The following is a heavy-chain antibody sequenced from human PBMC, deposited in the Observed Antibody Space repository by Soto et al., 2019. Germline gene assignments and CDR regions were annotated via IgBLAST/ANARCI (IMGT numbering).Heavy chain of an antibody. CDR3: ARTYDLFPSGAPEYYFDY. J-gene: IGHJ4*02. Sequence: SETLSLTCTVSGGSISSYYWSWIRQPPGRGLEWIGYIYYSGSTNYNPSLKSRVTISVDTSKNQFSLKLSSVTAADTAVYYCARTYDLFPSGAPEYYFDYWGQGTLVTVSS. D-gene: IGHD3-3*01. CDR1: GGSISSYY. V-gene: IGHV4-59*01. CDR2: IYYSGST.